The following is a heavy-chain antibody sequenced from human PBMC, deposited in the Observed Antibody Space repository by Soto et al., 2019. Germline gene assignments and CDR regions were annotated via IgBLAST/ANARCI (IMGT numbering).Heavy chain of an antibody. J-gene: IGHJ4*02. CDR2: ISGSGGST. CDR3: AKVTSPFRLQDPADY. V-gene: IGHV3-23*01. Sequence: PGGSLRLSCAASGFTFSSYAMSWVRQAPGKGLEWVSAISGSGGSTYYADSVKGRFTISRDNSKNTLYLQMNSLRAEDTAVYYCAKVTSPFRLQDPADYWGQGTLVTVSS. CDR1: GFTFSSYA. D-gene: IGHD2-15*01.